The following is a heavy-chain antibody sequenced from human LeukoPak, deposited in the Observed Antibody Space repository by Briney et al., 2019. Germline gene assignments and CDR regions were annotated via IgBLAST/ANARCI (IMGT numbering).Heavy chain of an antibody. CDR2: ISSSSSYI. J-gene: IGHJ4*02. V-gene: IGHV3-21*01. D-gene: IGHD3-22*01. CDR1: GFTFSSYS. CDR3: AREAYYYDSSGYYCDY. Sequence: GGSLRRSCAASGFTFSSYSMNWVRQAPGKGLEWVSSISSSSSYIYYADSVKGRFTISRDNAKNSLYLQMNSLRAEDTAVYYCAREAYYYDSSGYYCDYWGQGTLVTVSS.